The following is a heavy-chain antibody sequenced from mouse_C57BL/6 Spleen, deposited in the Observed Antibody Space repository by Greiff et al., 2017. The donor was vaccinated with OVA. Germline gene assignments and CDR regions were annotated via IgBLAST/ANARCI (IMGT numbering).Heavy chain of an antibody. CDR2: ISSGSSTI. J-gene: IGHJ3*01. CDR1: GFTFSDYG. D-gene: IGHD1-1*01. Sequence: EVKLMESGGGLVKPGGSLKLSCAASGFTFSDYGMHWVRQAPEKGLEWVADISSGSSTIYYADTVKGRFTISRDNAKNTLFLQMTSLRSEDTAMYYCARQDGRAWFAYWGQGTLVTVSA. V-gene: IGHV5-17*01. CDR3: ARQDGRAWFAY.